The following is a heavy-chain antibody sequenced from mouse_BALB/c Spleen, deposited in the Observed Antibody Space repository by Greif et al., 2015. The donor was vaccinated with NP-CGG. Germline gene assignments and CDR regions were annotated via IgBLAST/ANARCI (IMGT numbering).Heavy chain of an antibody. CDR1: GFTFSSYT. V-gene: IGHV5-6-4*01. CDR3: TRGGNYAMDY. CDR2: ISSGGSYT. J-gene: IGHJ4*01. D-gene: IGHD2-14*01. Sequence: SGGGLVKPGGSLKLSCAASGFTFSSYTMSWVRQTPEKRLEWVATISSGGSYTYYPDSVKGRFTISRDNAKNTLYLQMSSLKSEDTAMYYCTRGGNYAMDYWGQGTSVTVSS.